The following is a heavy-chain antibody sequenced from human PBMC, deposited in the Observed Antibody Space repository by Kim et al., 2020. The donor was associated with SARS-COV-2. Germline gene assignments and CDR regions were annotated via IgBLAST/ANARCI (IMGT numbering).Heavy chain of an antibody. CDR3: ANRGRRQQLVPGYYGMDV. Sequence: GGSLRLSCAASGFTFSSYGMHWVRQAPGKGLEWVAVISYDGSNKYYADSVKGRFTISRDNSKNTLYLQMNSLRAEDTAVYYCANRGRRQQLVPGYYGMDVWGQGTTVTVSS. V-gene: IGHV3-30*18. CDR2: ISYDGSNK. J-gene: IGHJ6*02. D-gene: IGHD6-13*01. CDR1: GFTFSSYG.